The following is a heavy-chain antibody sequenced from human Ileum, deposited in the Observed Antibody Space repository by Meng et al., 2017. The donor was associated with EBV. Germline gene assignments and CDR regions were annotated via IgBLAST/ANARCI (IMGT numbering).Heavy chain of an antibody. CDR1: GFTFSDYY. J-gene: IGHJ4*02. D-gene: IGHD3-22*01. V-gene: IGHV3-11*01. CDR3: ARDTSYYDSSGYCDY. CDR2: ISSSGSTI. Sequence: QGRLVGSGGGLLNPGGSLRPSFAASGFTFSDYYMSWIRQAPGKGLEWVSYISSSGSTIYYADSVKGRFTISRDNAKNSLYLQMNSLRAEDTAVYYCARDTSYYDSSGYCDYWGQGTLVTVSS.